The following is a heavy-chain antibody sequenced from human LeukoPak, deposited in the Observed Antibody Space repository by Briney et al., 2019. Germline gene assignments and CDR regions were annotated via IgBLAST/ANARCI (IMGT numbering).Heavy chain of an antibody. D-gene: IGHD6-19*01. CDR3: ARRPGIAVAGIFDY. Sequence: SETMSLTCTVSGGSISSSSYYWGWIRQPPGKGLEWIGSIYYSGSTYYNPSLKSRVTISVDTSKNQFSLKLSSVTAADTAVYYCARRPGIAVAGIFDYWGQGTLVTVSS. J-gene: IGHJ4*02. CDR1: GGSISSSSYY. CDR2: IYYSGST. V-gene: IGHV4-39*01.